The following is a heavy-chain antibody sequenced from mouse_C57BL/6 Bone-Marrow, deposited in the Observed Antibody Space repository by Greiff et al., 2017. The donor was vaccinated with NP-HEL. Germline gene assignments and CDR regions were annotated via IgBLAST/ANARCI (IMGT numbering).Heavy chain of an antibody. Sequence: EVMLVESGGGLVQRGESLKLYCESNEGDGGGRGMAVGWGGPEKRLELVAAINSDGGSTYYPDTMERRFIISRDNTKKTLYLQMSSLRSEDTALYYCARRGYYAMDYWGQGTSVTVSS. V-gene: IGHV5-2*03. CDR3: ARRGYYAMDY. J-gene: IGHJ4*01. CDR2: INSDGGST. CDR1: EGDGGGRG.